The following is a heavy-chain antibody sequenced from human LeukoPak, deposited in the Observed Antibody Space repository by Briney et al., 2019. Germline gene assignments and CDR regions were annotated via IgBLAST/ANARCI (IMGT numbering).Heavy chain of an antibody. CDR1: GGSISSSSYY. CDR3: ARMTYYYDSSGKNFDY. V-gene: IGHV4-39*07. Sequence: SETLSLTCTVSGGSISSSSYYWGWIRQPPGKGLEWIGSIYYSGSTYYNPSLKSRVTISVDTSKNQFSLKLSSVTAADTAVYYCARMTYYYDSSGKNFDYWGQGTLVTVSS. D-gene: IGHD3-22*01. J-gene: IGHJ4*02. CDR2: IYYSGST.